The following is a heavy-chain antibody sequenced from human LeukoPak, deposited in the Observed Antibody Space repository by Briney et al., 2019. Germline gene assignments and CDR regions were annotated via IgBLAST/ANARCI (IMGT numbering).Heavy chain of an antibody. CDR3: ARGFYGAGSHFDY. J-gene: IGHJ4*02. CDR1: GGSISSGDFP. D-gene: IGHD3-10*01. CDR2: IFHTGPT. V-gene: IGHV4-30-2*01. Sequence: SETLSLTCAVSGGSISSGDFPWSWIRQPPGKGLEWIGYIFHTGPTSYNPSLKSRVTISVDMSKNHLSLRLTSVTAADTAVYYCARGFYGAGSHFDYWGQGTLVTVSS.